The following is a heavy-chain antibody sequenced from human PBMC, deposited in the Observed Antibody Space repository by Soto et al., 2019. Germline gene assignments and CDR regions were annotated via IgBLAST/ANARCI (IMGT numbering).Heavy chain of an antibody. CDR2: IYNPADT. J-gene: IGHJ4*02. V-gene: IGHV4-59*08. CDR3: AGAPNWAYFDF. D-gene: IGHD7-27*01. Sequence: PSDTLXLTCTVPGASISSYDWSWVRQSPGKGLEWIGYIYNPADTRYSPSLKSRVTLSIDPSKDQFSLMLTSVTAADTAVYYCAGAPNWAYFDFWGLGTLVTVSS. CDR1: GASISSYD.